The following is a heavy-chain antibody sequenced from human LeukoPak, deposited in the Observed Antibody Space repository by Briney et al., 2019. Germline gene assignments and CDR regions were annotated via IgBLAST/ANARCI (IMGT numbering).Heavy chain of an antibody. Sequence: SVKVSCKASGGTFSSYAISWVRQAPGQGLEWMGGIIPIFGTANYAQKFQGRVTITADESTSTAYMELSSLRSEDTAVYYCARGYCSSTSCSIARGAFDIWGQGTMVTVSS. D-gene: IGHD2-2*01. CDR2: IIPIFGTA. CDR3: ARGYCSSTSCSIARGAFDI. J-gene: IGHJ3*02. CDR1: GGTFSSYA. V-gene: IGHV1-69*13.